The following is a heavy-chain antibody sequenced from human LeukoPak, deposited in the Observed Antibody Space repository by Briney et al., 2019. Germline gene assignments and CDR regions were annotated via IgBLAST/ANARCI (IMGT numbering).Heavy chain of an antibody. J-gene: IGHJ5*02. D-gene: IGHD2-2*01. CDR1: GGSFSGYY. CDR2: INHSGST. CDR3: ARGKRLLYCSGTSCQNNCFDP. V-gene: IGHV4-34*01. Sequence: SETLSLTCAVYGGSFSGYYWSWIRQPPGKGLEWIGEINHSGSTNYNPSLKSRVTISVDTSKNQFSLKLSSVTAADTAVYYCARGKRLLYCSGTSCQNNCFDPWGQGTLVTVSS.